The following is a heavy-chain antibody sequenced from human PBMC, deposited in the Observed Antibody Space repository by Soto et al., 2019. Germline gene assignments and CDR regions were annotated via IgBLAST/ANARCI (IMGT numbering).Heavy chain of an antibody. J-gene: IGHJ3*02. Sequence: EVQLVESGGGLVQPGGSLRLSCAASGFTFSDYWMAWARQAPGKGLFWVSRINADGSIAHYAESVKGLLTISRDNAKNTLWLKLNSLRDDDTAVYDCGRGRWGLLDIWGEGAMVTVSS. V-gene: IGHV3-74*01. CDR2: INADGSIA. CDR3: GRGRWGLLDI. CDR1: GFTFSDYW. D-gene: IGHD7-27*01.